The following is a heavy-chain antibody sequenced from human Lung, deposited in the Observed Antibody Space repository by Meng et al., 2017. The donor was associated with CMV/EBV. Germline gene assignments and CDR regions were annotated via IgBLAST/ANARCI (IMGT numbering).Heavy chain of an antibody. Sequence: QVQLVHSGVAVKKPGCSVKVSYKASGGTFSSYTINWVRQAPGQGLEWLGGITPIVGKGNNAQRFQGRVTITADESTRTAYMELSSLRSEDTAVYYCAFGSGSYLGPDYWGQGTLVTVPS. V-gene: IGHV1-69*12. CDR1: GGTFSSYT. J-gene: IGHJ4*02. D-gene: IGHD3-10*01. CDR2: ITPIVGKG. CDR3: AFGSGSYLGPDY.